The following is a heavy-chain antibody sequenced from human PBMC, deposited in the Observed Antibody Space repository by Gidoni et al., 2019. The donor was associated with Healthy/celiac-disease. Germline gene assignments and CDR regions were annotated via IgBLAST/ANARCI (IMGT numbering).Heavy chain of an antibody. J-gene: IGHJ3*02. D-gene: IGHD6-6*01. CDR2: IYPGDCVT. CDR1: GDSFTSYW. Sequence: EVQLVQSGAEVKQPGESLKLSRKGSGDSFTSYWIGWVRQMPGKGLELLGFIYPGDCVTRYSPSFQGQVTISADKSISTAYLQWSSLKASYTAMYYCARNEYSSSSGAFDIWGQGKMVTVSS. V-gene: IGHV5-51*03. CDR3: ARNEYSSSSGAFDI.